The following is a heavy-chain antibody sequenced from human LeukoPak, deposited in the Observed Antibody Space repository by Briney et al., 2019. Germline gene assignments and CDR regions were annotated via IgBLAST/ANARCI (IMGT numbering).Heavy chain of an antibody. J-gene: IGHJ4*02. CDR2: ISYDGSNK. Sequence: GGSLRLSCAASGFTFSSYAMHWVRQAPGKGLEWAAVISYDGSNKYYADSVKGRFTISRDNSKNTLYLQMNSLRAEDTAVYYCARGGVVPAASDYWGQGTLVTVSS. CDR1: GFTFSSYA. CDR3: ARGGVVPAASDY. D-gene: IGHD2-2*01. V-gene: IGHV3-30-3*01.